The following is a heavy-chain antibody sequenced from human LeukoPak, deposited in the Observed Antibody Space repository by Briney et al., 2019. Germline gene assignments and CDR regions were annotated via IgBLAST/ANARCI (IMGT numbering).Heavy chain of an antibody. CDR1: GFTFSSYW. CDR2: IKQDGSGK. D-gene: IGHD3-3*01. CDR3: ARDITYYDFWSGYPRGYMDV. V-gene: IGHV3-7*01. Sequence: PGGSLRLSCAASGFTFSSYWMSWVRQAPGKGLEWVANIKQDGSGKYYVDSVKGRFTISRDNAKNSLYLQMNSLRAEDTAVYYCARDITYYDFWSGYPRGYMDVWGKGTTVTVSS. J-gene: IGHJ6*03.